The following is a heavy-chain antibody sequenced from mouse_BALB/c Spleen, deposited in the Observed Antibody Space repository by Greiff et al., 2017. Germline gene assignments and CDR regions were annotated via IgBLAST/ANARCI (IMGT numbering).Heavy chain of an antibody. V-gene: IGHV5-17*02. J-gene: IGHJ4*01. CDR2: ISSGSSTI. D-gene: IGHD1-1*01. CDR3: ARRDPRGSSFYYAMDY. CDR1: GFTFSSFG. Sequence: EVQVVESGGGLVQPGGSRKLSCAASGFTFSSFGMHWVRQAPEKGLEWVAYISSGSSTIYYADTVKGRFTISRDNPKNTLFLQMTSLRSEDTAMYYCARRDPRGSSFYYAMDYWGQGTSVTVSS.